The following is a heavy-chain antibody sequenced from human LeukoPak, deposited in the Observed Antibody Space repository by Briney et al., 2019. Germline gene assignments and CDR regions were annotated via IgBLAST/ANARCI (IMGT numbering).Heavy chain of an antibody. Sequence: GGSLRLSCAASGFTFSSYAMIWVRQAPGKGLEWVSSIARSGTFMFHADSVKGRFTISRDNAKNSLYLQMNSLRVEDTAVYYCATLDYYDRSPRILDYWGQGTLVTVSS. J-gene: IGHJ4*02. D-gene: IGHD3-22*01. CDR1: GFTFSSYA. V-gene: IGHV3-21*01. CDR3: ATLDYYDRSPRILDY. CDR2: IARSGTFM.